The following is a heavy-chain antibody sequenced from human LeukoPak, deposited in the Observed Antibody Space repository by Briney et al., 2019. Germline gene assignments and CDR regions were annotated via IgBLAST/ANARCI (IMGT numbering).Heavy chain of an antibody. V-gene: IGHV4-38-2*02. Sequence: SETLSLTCTVSGYSISNDYYWGWIRQPPGKGLEWIASIYHSGSTYYNPSLKSRVTISVDTSKNQFSLKLNSVTAADTAVYYCARDAGDYRGRNWFDPWGQGTLVTVSS. J-gene: IGHJ5*02. CDR2: IYHSGST. CDR3: ARDAGDYRGRNWFDP. D-gene: IGHD4-17*01. CDR1: GYSISNDYY.